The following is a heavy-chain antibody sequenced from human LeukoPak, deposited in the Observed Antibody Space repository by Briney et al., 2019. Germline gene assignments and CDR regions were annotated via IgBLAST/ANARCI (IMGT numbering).Heavy chain of an antibody. CDR1: GYTLSGFY. CDR3: ARVAEVHPIWFDP. J-gene: IGHJ5*02. Sequence: ASVKVSCKAFGYTLSGFYFHWVRQAPGQGLEWMGWIDPNSGGTKFAQQFQGRVSMTRDTSISTAYMELSRLGSDDTAVYYCARVAEVHPIWFDPWGQGTLVTVSS. CDR2: IDPNSGGT. V-gene: IGHV1-2*02.